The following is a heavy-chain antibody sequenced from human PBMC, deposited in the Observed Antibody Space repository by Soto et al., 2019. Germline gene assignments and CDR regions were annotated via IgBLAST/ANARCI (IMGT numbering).Heavy chain of an antibody. CDR1: GVSINSGGYY. CDR2: IYYSGST. V-gene: IGHV4-31*03. D-gene: IGHD3-3*01. CDR3: ARVYKLRLDY. J-gene: IGHJ4*02. Sequence: TLARTCTLSGVSINSGGYYWSWIRQHPGKGLEWIGYIYYSGSTYYNPSLKSRFTISVDTSKNQFSLKLSSVTAADTAVYYCARVYKLRLDYWGQGTLVTVSS.